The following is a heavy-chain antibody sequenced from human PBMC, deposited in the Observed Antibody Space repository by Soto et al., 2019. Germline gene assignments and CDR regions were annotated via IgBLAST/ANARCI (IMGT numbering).Heavy chain of an antibody. CDR1: GYTLTSYA. D-gene: IGHD3-22*01. J-gene: IGHJ5*02. Sequence: ASVKVSCKASGYTLTSYAMNWVRQAPGQGLEWMGWINTNTGNPTYAQGFTGRFVFSSDTSVSTAYLQICSLKAEDTAVYYCAREGSRSGYYNGDWFDPWGQGTLVTVSS. CDR2: INTNTGNP. V-gene: IGHV7-4-1*01. CDR3: AREGSRSGYYNGDWFDP.